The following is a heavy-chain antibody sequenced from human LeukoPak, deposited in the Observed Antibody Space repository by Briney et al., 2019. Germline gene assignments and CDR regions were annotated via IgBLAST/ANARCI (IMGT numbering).Heavy chain of an antibody. CDR1: GGTFSSYP. CDR3: ARDREDIVVVPAAKGGYYYYYMDV. CDR2: IIPIFGTA. D-gene: IGHD2-2*01. J-gene: IGHJ6*03. V-gene: IGHV1-69*05. Sequence: SVKVSCKASGGTFSSYPFTWVRQAPGQGLEWMGGIIPIFGTANYAQKFQGRVTITTDESTNTAYMELSSLRSEDTAVYYCARDREDIVVVPAAKGGYYYYYMDVWGKGTTVTVSS.